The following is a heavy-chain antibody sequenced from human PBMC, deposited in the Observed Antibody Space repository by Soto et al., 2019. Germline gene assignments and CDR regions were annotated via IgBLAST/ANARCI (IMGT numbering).Heavy chain of an antibody. CDR2: IIPILGIA. J-gene: IGHJ4*02. CDR1: GGTFGSCT. Sequence: GASVEVSCKASGGTFGSCTSRWVRQAPGQGLEWMGRIIPILGIANYAQKFQGRVTITADKSTSTAYMELSSPRSEDTAVYYCAYTVTTKTAYYWGQGTLVTVSS. CDR3: AYTVTTKTAYY. V-gene: IGHV1-69*02. D-gene: IGHD4-17*01.